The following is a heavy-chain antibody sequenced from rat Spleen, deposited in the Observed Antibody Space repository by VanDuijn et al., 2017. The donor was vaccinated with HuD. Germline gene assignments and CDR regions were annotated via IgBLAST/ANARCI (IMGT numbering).Heavy chain of an antibody. CDR3: ARHGRSSYLGY. CDR1: GFTFNNYW. V-gene: IGHV5-31*01. Sequence: EVQLVESGGGLVQPGRSLKLSCVASGFTFNNYWMTWIRQAPGKGLEWVASITNSGGTTNYPDSLKGRFTISRDNAKSTLYLQMDSLRSEDTATYYCARHGRSSYLGYWGQGVMVTVSS. J-gene: IGHJ2*01. D-gene: IGHD1-2*01. CDR2: ITNSGGTT.